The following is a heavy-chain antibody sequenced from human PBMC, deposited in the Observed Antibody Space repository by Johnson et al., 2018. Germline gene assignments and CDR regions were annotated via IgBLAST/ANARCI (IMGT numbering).Heavy chain of an antibody. Sequence: EVQLVETGGGLVQPGGSLRLSCAASGFTFSTYWMHWVRQAPGKGLVWVSRINSDGSSTNYADSVKGRFTMSRDNAKSTLYLQMNSLRAEDTAVYYCAKNRAASDYGMDVWGQGTTVTVSS. V-gene: IGHV3-74*01. D-gene: IGHD4/OR15-4a*01. J-gene: IGHJ6*02. CDR2: INSDGSST. CDR3: AKNRAASDYGMDV. CDR1: GFTFSTYW.